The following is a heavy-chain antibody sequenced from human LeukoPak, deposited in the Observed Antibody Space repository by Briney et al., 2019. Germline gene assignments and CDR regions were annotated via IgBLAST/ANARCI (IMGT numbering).Heavy chain of an antibody. Sequence: GGSLRLSCAASGFTFDDYGMSWVRQAPGKGLEWVSGISWNSGSIGYADSVKGRFTISRDNAKNSLYLQMNSLRAEDTALYYCAKDTGYYYDSSNYFTWGQGTLVTVSS. D-gene: IGHD3-22*01. CDR2: ISWNSGSI. V-gene: IGHV3-9*01. CDR3: AKDTGYYYDSSNYFT. CDR1: GFTFDDYG. J-gene: IGHJ5*02.